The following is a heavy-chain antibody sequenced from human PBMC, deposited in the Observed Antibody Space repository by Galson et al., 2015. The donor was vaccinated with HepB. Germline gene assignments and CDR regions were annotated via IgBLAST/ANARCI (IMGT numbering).Heavy chain of an antibody. CDR3: ARHKVNTAAREY. CDR2: IAEDGSDK. CDR1: GFTFSNYW. J-gene: IGHJ4*02. Sequence: SLRLSCAASGFTFSNYWMRWVRQAPGKGLEWVANIAEDGSDKYYVDSVKGRFSSSRDNGKSSLFLQMNSLRAEDTAVYYCARHKVNTAAREYWGQGTLVTVSS. D-gene: IGHD5-18*01. V-gene: IGHV3-7*01.